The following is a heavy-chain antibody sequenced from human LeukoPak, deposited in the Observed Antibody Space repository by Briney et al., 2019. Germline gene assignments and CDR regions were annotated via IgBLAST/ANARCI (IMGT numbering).Heavy chain of an antibody. CDR2: ISGSGGST. CDR3: AKVVVVPAAMPSHFDY. CDR1: GFTFSYYW. J-gene: IGHJ4*02. V-gene: IGHV3-23*01. Sequence: QSGGSLRLSCAASGFTFSYYWMSWVRQAPGKGLEWVSAISGSGGSTYYADSVKGRFTISRDNSKNTLYLQMNSLRAEDTAVYYCAKVVVVPAAMPSHFDYWGQGTLVTVSP. D-gene: IGHD2-2*01.